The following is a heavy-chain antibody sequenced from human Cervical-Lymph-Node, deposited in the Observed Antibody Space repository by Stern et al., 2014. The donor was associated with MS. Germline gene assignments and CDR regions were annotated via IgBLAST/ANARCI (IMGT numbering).Heavy chain of an antibody. CDR1: GSTFTTSH. CDR2: INPNVVST. V-gene: IGHV1-46*01. CDR3: ARDHEIAPPNRLSYYFDY. D-gene: IGHD5/OR15-5a*01. J-gene: IGHJ4*02. Sequence: VQLLASGAEVKKPGASVKVSCKASGSTFTTSHVHWVRQAPGQGLEWLGIINPNVVSTRYAEKFHGRFAMASYTSTSTVYMELSSLKSEDTAVYFCARDHEIAPPNRLSYYFDYWGQGTLVTVSS.